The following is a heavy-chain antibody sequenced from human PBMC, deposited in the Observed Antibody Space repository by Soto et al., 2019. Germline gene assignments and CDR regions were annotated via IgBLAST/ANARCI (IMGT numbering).Heavy chain of an antibody. J-gene: IGHJ4*02. Sequence: SETLSLTCAVYGGSFSGYYWSWIRQPPGKGLEWIGEINHSGSTNYNPSLKSRVTISVDTSKNQFSLKLSSVTAADTAVYYCARVMITFGGVITYFDYWGQGTLVTVSS. D-gene: IGHD3-16*02. CDR2: INHSGST. V-gene: IGHV4-34*01. CDR3: ARVMITFGGVITYFDY. CDR1: GGSFSGYY.